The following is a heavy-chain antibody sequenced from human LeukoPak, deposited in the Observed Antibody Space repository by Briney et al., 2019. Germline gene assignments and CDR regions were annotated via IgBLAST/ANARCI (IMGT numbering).Heavy chain of an antibody. V-gene: IGHV3-53*01. Sequence: GGSLRLSCAVSGLTVSSNYMSWVGQAPGRGLEWVSVIFSGGSTYYAESMKGRFTISRDNSKSTLYLEMNSLRVEDTAVYYCAKVSQYYESSGHIDNWGQGTLVTVSS. D-gene: IGHD3-22*01. CDR1: GLTVSSNY. J-gene: IGHJ4*02. CDR3: AKVSQYYESSGHIDN. CDR2: IFSGGST.